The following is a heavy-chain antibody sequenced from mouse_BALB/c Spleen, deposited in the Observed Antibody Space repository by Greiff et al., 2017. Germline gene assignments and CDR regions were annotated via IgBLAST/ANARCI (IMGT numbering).Heavy chain of an antibody. V-gene: IGHV3-6*02. Sequence: EVQLQESGPGLVKPSQSLSLSCSASGYTFTSGYFWYWIRQPPGNILEWVGYISYDGSNNYNPTLKNRITITRDTSKNQFFLKLKSVTTEDTATYYCAHYDNYYAYWGQGTRVTVSA. CDR3: AHYDNYYAY. D-gene: IGHD2-1*01. J-gene: IGHJ3*01. CDR1: GYTFTSGYF. CDR2: ISYDGSN.